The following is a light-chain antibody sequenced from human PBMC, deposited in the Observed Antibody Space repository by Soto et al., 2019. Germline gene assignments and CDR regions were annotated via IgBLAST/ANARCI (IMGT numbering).Light chain of an antibody. Sequence: DIQMTQSPSTLSASVGDRVTITCRASQSTSIWLAWYQQKPGRAPKLLIYKASNLESGVPSRFSGSGSGTEFTLTINSLQPDDFATYYCQQYNSYPLTFGGGTKVDIK. CDR1: QSTSIW. CDR3: QQYNSYPLT. V-gene: IGKV1-5*03. CDR2: KAS. J-gene: IGKJ4*01.